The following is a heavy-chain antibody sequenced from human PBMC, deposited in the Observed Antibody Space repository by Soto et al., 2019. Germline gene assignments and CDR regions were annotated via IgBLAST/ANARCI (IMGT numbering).Heavy chain of an antibody. D-gene: IGHD3-3*01. J-gene: IGHJ4*02. Sequence: RGSLRLSCAASGFTFSSYAMSWVRQAPGKGLEWVSAISGSGGSTYYADSVKGRFTISRDNSKNTLYLQMNSLRAEDTAVYYCAKAPPGYDFWSGYHFDYWGQGTLVTVS. CDR2: ISGSGGST. CDR1: GFTFSSYA. V-gene: IGHV3-23*01. CDR3: AKAPPGYDFWSGYHFDY.